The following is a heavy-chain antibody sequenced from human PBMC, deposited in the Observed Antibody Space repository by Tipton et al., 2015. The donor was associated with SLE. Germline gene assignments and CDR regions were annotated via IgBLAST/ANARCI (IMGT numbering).Heavy chain of an antibody. J-gene: IGHJ4*02. CDR2: IHNDGNT. CDR3: ARGGHYYDSSGYSPLDF. Sequence: TLSLTCTVSGASIRSDGYYWKWIRQYPGKGFEWIGYIHNDGNTHFNPSLKSRITMSVDTSENQFSLKLGSVTAADTALYYCARGGHYYDSSGYSPLDFWGQGALVSVSS. D-gene: IGHD3-22*01. CDR1: GASIRSDGYY. V-gene: IGHV4-31*03.